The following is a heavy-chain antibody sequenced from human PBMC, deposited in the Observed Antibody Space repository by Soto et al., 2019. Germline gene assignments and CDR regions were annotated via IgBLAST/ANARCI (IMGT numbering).Heavy chain of an antibody. CDR2: IYYSGST. D-gene: IGHD6-19*01. Sequence: SETMSLTSTVPGGSISSYYWSWIRQHPGKGLEWIGYIYYSGSTNYNPSLKSRVTISVDTSKNQFSLKLNSVTAADTAVYYCASYSSGWYDVSYWGQGTLVTVSS. CDR3: ASYSSGWYDVSY. V-gene: IGHV4-59*01. J-gene: IGHJ4*02. CDR1: GGSISSYY.